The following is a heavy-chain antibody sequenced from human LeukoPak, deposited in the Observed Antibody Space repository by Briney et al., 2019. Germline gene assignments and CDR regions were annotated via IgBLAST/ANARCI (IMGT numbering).Heavy chain of an antibody. CDR1: GFTFSSYG. V-gene: IGHV3-30*02. Sequence: GGSLRLSCAAAGFTFSSYGMHWVRQAPGKGLEWVAFIRYDGSNKSYADSVKGRFTISRDNSKNTLYLQMNSLRAEDTAVYYCAKGLGYCSGGSCYGPGRSSYFDYWGQGTLVTVSS. CDR2: IRYDGSNK. J-gene: IGHJ4*02. CDR3: AKGLGYCSGGSCYGPGRSSYFDY. D-gene: IGHD2-15*01.